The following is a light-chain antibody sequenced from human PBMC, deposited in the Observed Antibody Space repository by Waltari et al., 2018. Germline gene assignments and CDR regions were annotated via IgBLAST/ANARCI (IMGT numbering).Light chain of an antibody. V-gene: IGKV4-1*01. CDR2: CAA. CDR1: QSVLKSSKNKNY. CDR3: QQYYDTPLT. Sequence: DIVMTQSPDSLAVSLAERATINCKSSQSVLKSSKNKNYLAWYQQKPGQPPKLLIYCAATRGSGVPDRISGSGSGADVSITISSLQAEDVAIYYCQQYYDTPLTFGGGTKVEIK. J-gene: IGKJ4*01.